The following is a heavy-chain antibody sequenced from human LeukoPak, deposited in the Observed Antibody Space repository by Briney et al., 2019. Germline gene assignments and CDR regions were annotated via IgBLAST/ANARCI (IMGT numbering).Heavy chain of an antibody. V-gene: IGHV1-46*01. CDR2: INPSGGST. Sequence: ASVKVSCKASRYTFTTYYMHWVRQAPGQGLEWMGIINPSGGSTSYAQKFQGRVTMTRDTSTSTFYMELSSLRSDDTAVYYCARAPLGGDTYWGQGTLVTVSS. D-gene: IGHD2-21*02. J-gene: IGHJ4*02. CDR3: ARAPLGGDTY. CDR1: RYTFTTYY.